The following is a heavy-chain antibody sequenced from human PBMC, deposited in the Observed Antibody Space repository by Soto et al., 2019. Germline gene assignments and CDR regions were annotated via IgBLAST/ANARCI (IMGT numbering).Heavy chain of an antibody. V-gene: IGHV1-8*01. D-gene: IGHD1-1*01. CDR2: MNPNSGDT. CDR1: GYTFSDHD. CDR3: ARVGGNWNDDYFDY. Sequence: QVQLVQSGAEVKKPGASVKVSCKASGYTFSDHDINWVRQASGQGPEWLGWMNPNSGDTGYAQNFQGRVTMTRETSKRTAYMELSSLRSEDTAVYYCARVGGNWNDDYFDYWGQGTLVTVSS. J-gene: IGHJ4*02.